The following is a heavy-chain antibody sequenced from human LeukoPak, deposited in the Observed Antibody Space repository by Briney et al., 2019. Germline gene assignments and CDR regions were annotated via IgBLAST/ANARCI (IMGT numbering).Heavy chain of an antibody. D-gene: IGHD2-2*01. CDR3: AGDEDAMTDAFDI. V-gene: IGHV1-69*01. CDR1: GGTFSSYA. Sequence: SVKVSCKASGGTFSSYAISWVRQAPGQGLGWMGGIIPIFGTANYAQKFQGRVTITADESTSTAYMELSSLRSEDTAVYYCAGDEDAMTDAFDIWGQGTMVTVSS. CDR2: IIPIFGTA. J-gene: IGHJ3*02.